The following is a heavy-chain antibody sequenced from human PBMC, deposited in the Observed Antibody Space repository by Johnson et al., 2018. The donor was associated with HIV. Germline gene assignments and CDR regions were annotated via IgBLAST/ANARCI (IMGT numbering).Heavy chain of an antibody. CDR1: GFTFSSYG. Sequence: QVQLVESGGGVVQPGGSLRLSCAASGFTFSSYGMHWVRQAPGKGLEWVAFIRYAGSNKYYADSVKGRFTISRDNSKHTLYLQMNSLRAEDTAVYCCAKQQLARGCYAFDIWGQGTMVTVSS. CDR3: AKQQLARGCYAFDI. V-gene: IGHV3-30*02. D-gene: IGHD6-13*01. J-gene: IGHJ3*02. CDR2: IRYAGSNK.